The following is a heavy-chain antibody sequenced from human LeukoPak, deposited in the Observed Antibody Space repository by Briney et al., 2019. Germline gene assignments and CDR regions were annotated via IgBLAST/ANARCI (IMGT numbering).Heavy chain of an antibody. Sequence: GGSLRLSCAASGFSFSTYIMNWVRQAPGKGLEWVSSISDSSSYTYYADSVKGRFTISRDNAKNSLYLQMNSLRAEDTSVYYCATESSGALDYWGQGTLVTVSS. V-gene: IGHV3-21*01. CDR1: GFSFSTYI. J-gene: IGHJ4*02. CDR2: ISDSSSYT. CDR3: ATESSGALDY. D-gene: IGHD1-26*01.